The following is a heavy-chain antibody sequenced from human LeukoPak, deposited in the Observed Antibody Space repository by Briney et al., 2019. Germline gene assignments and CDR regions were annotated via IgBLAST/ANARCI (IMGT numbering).Heavy chain of an antibody. Sequence: GGSLRLSCAASGFTFSTYSMNWVRQAPGKGLEWVSYIGSSGSTVYYADSVKGRFTISRDNAKNSLYMQMESLRDEDTAIYYCARDTLEYSNSPDALDIWGQGTMVTVSS. D-gene: IGHD4-23*01. V-gene: IGHV3-48*02. CDR3: ARDTLEYSNSPDALDI. CDR1: GFTFSTYS. CDR2: IGSSGSTV. J-gene: IGHJ3*02.